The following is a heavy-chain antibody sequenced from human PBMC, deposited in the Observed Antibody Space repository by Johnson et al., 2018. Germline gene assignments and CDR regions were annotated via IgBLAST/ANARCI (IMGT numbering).Heavy chain of an antibody. D-gene: IGHD3-10*01. CDR3: TRDAGKGGFYYYYMDV. V-gene: IGHV3-49*03. Sequence: EVQLVESGGGLVQXGGSLRLXCAAFDFTFSSYWMSWFRQAPGKGLEWVGFTISKAYGGTTDYAASVKGRFTISRDDSKSIAYLQMNSLKTEDTAVYYCTRDAGKGGFYYYYMDVWGKGTTVTVSS. CDR2: TISKAYGGTT. CDR1: DFTFSSYW. J-gene: IGHJ6*03.